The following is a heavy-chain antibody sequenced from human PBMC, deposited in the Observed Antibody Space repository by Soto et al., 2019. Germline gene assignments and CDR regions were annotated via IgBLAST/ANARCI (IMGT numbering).Heavy chain of an antibody. CDR1: GGSFSGYY. Sequence: SETLSLTCAVYGGSFSGYYWSWIRQPPGKGLEWIGEINHSGSTNYNPSLQSRVTISVDTSKNQFSLKLSSVTAADTAVYYCASSYGGNAYYYYYYGMDVWGQGTTVTVSS. J-gene: IGHJ6*02. CDR3: ASSYGGNAYYYYYYGMDV. D-gene: IGHD4-17*01. CDR2: INHSGST. V-gene: IGHV4-34*01.